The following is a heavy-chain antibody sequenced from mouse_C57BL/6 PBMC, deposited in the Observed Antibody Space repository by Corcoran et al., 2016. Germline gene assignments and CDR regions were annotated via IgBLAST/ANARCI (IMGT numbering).Heavy chain of an antibody. Sequence: EVQLQQSGPELVKPGASVKIPCKASGYTFTDYNMDWVKQSHGKSLAWIGDINPNNGGTIYNQKFKGKATLTVDKSSSTAYMELRSLTSEDTAVYYCARQYYYGSSYGHYYAMDYWGQGTSVTVSS. J-gene: IGHJ4*01. CDR1: GYTFTDYN. D-gene: IGHD1-1*01. CDR2: INPNNGGT. CDR3: ARQYYYGSSYGHYYAMDY. V-gene: IGHV1-18*01.